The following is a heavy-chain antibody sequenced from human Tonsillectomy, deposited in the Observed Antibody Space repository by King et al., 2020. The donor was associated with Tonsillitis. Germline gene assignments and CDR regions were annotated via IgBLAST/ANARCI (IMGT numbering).Heavy chain of an antibody. CDR3: ARDAPGVGGYFDY. D-gene: IGHD1-26*01. J-gene: IGHJ4*02. CDR2: IWYDGSNK. CDR1: GFTFSSYG. V-gene: IGHV3-33*08. Sequence: VQLVESGGGVVQPGRSLRLSCAASGFTFSSYGMHWVRQAPGKGLEWVAVIWYDGSNKYYADSVKGRFTISRDNSKNTLYLQMNSLRAEDTAVYYCARDAPGVGGYFDYWGQGTLVTVSS.